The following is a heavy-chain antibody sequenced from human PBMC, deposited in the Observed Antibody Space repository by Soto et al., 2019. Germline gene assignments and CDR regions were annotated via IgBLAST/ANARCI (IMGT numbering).Heavy chain of an antibody. V-gene: IGHV3-21*06. J-gene: IGHJ6*02. CDR3: VKEAEICTGSCYKNGLDV. D-gene: IGHD2-8*02. CDR1: GFTFSVYT. CDR2: ISEDSSTM. Sequence: ESGGGLVKGGGSVRLSCAASGFTFSVYTMMWVRQAPGKGLEWVAAISEDSSTMRYADSVKGRFTISRENAKNSLYLQMNSLRVEDTAMYYCVKEAEICTGSCYKNGLDVWGQGTTVTVSS.